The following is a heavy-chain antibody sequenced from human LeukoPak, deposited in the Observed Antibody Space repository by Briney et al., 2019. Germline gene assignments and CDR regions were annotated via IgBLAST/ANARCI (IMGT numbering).Heavy chain of an antibody. J-gene: IGHJ6*02. CDR2: ISSSGSTT. V-gene: IGHV3-11*01. CDR3: ARVNPYYYGMDV. CDR1: AFTFSDYF. Sequence: GGSLRLSCAASAFTFSDYFMSWIRQAPGKGLEWVSYISSSGSTTYYADSVKGRFTISRDNAKNSLYLQMNSLRAEDTAVYYCARVNPYYYGMDVWGQGTTVTVSS.